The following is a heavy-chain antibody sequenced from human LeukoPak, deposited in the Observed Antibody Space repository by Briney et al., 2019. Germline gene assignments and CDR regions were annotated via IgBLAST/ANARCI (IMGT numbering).Heavy chain of an antibody. J-gene: IGHJ4*02. CDR1: GGSISSYY. Sequence: SETLSLTCTVSGGSISSYYWSWIRQPPGKGLEWIGYLYCSGSTNYNPSLKSRVTISVDTSKNQFSLKLSSVTAADTAVYYCARARGYSYGYPFDYWGQGTLVTVSS. V-gene: IGHV4-59*01. CDR2: LYCSGST. CDR3: ARARGYSYGYPFDY. D-gene: IGHD5-18*01.